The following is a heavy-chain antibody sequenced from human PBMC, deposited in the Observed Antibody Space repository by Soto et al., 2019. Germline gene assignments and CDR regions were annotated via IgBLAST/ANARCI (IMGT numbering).Heavy chain of an antibody. CDR2: ISGGSETT. J-gene: IGHJ4*02. D-gene: IGHD5-12*01. CDR1: GFVFSHFA. Sequence: EVQLLESGGGLVQPGGSLRLSCEASGFVFSHFALSWVRQAPGKGLEWVSGISGGSETTSYADSVKGRFTISRDNSENTLYLQMNSLKDEDTAVYFCARDQAGGWISHGYDHWGQGSRVDVSA. CDR3: ARDQAGGWISHGYDH. V-gene: IGHV3-23*01.